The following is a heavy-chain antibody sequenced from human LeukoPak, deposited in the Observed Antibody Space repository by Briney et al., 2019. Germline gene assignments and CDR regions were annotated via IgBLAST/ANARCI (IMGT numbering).Heavy chain of an antibody. Sequence: SETLSLTCTVSGGSINSYYWSWIRQPPGKGLEWIAYIYYSGSTSYNPSLKSRVTISVDTSKNQFSLKLDSVTAADTAMYYCARLFHPALSGNYPFDYWGQGTLVTVSS. CDR1: GGSINSYY. CDR2: IYYSGST. V-gene: IGHV4-59*01. CDR3: ARLFHPALSGNYPFDY. J-gene: IGHJ4*02. D-gene: IGHD1-26*01.